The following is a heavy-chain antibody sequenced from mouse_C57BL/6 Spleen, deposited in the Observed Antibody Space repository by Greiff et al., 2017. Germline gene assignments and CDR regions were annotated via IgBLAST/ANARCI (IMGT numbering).Heavy chain of an antibody. CDR1: GFSLTSYG. Sequence: QVHVKQSGPGLVQPSQSLSITCTVSGFSLTSYGLHWVRQSPGKGLEWLGVIWSGGSTDYTAAFISRLSISKDNSKNQVFFQMNSLQADDTAIYYCARNDRLHFDDWGQGTTLTVSS. CDR3: ARNDRLHFDD. J-gene: IGHJ2*01. CDR2: IWSGGST. V-gene: IGHV2-2*01.